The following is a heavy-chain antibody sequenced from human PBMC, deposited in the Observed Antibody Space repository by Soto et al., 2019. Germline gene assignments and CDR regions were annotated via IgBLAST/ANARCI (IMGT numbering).Heavy chain of an antibody. J-gene: IGHJ4*02. CDR1: GCTFSNYA. CDR3: AKDIGFQKHLFVSDN. Sequence: ASVKVSCKASGCTFSNYAFSWVRQAPGQGLEWMGGILPIFTTATYAPKFQDRVTITADESTSTVYMDLSRLRSEDTALYYCAKDIGFQKHLFVSDNWGQGILVTVSS. D-gene: IGHD2-21*01. V-gene: IGHV1-69*13. CDR2: ILPIFTTA.